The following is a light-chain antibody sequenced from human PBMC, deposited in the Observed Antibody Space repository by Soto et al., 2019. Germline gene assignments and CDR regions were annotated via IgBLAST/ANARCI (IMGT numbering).Light chain of an antibody. CDR3: QQYNSYTWT. CDR2: DAS. Sequence: DIHLTHSPSFLSASVGDRVTITCRASQAVPNNMAWYQQKPGKAPKLLIYDASSLESGVPSRFSGSGSGTEFTLTISSLQPDDFATYYCQQYNSYTWTFGQGTKVDIK. CDR1: QAVPNN. V-gene: IGKV1-9*01. J-gene: IGKJ1*01.